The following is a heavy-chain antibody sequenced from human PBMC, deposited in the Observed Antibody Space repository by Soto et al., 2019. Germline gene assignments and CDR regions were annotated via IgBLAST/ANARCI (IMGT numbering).Heavy chain of an antibody. CDR3: ARAPTITRMYYYYNFIDV. CDR2: INHEGIET. Sequence: GGSLRLSCGVSGFNFDDFWMTWVRQAPGKGLEWVATINHEGIETYYVDSVEGRFTVSRDNAKKSLFLQMNSLRVEDAAVYYCARAPTITRMYYYYNFIDVWGKGTTVTVSS. D-gene: IGHD1-1*01. V-gene: IGHV3-7*01. CDR1: GFNFDDFW. J-gene: IGHJ6*03.